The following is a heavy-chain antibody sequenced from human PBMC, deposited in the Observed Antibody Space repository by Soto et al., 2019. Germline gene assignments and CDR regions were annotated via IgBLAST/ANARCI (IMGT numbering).Heavy chain of an antibody. CDR2: VYYSGST. CDR3: ARGLYYDFWSGYYTGAPYNWFDP. J-gene: IGHJ5*02. D-gene: IGHD3-3*01. Sequence: PSETLSLTCSVSGGSVSDKTYYWSWIRQPPGKRLEWIGYVYYSGSTNYNPSLKSRVTISVDTSKNQFSLKLSSVTAADTAVYYCARGLYYDFWSGYYTGAPYNWFDPWGQGTLVTVSS. CDR1: GGSVSDKTYY. V-gene: IGHV4-61*01.